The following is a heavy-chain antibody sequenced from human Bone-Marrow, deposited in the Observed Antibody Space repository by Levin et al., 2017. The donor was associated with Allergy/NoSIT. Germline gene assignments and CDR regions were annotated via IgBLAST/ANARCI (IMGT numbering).Heavy chain of an antibody. J-gene: IGHJ6*02. V-gene: IGHV3-21*06. CDR3: ASWAMFYYDGSDFDYFYYGVDV. CDR2: ISGGSSRI. Sequence: PGASVKVSCAASGLSFSNYDMNWVRQAPGKGLEWVSSISGGSSRIYYADSVKGRFTISRANAKNSLYLQMNSLRVEDTAVYYCASWAMFYYDGSDFDYFYYGVDVWGQGTTVTVSS. D-gene: IGHD3-16*01. CDR1: GLSFSNYD.